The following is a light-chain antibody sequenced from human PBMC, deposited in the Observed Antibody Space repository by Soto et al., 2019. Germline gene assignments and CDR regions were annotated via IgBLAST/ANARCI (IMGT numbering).Light chain of an antibody. J-gene: IGLJ6*01. Sequence: QSALTQPPSASGSPGQSVTISCTGTSSDVGGYDFVSWYQQHPGKAPRLMIYEVTKRPSGVPDRFSGSKSGNTASLTVSGLQAADEADYFCSSYAGNNTYVFGSGTKVTVL. CDR1: SSDVGGYDF. CDR2: EVT. CDR3: SSYAGNNTYV. V-gene: IGLV2-8*01.